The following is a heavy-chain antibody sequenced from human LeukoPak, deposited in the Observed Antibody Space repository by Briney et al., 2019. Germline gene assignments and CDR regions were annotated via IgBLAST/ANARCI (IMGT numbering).Heavy chain of an antibody. D-gene: IGHD2/OR15-2a*01. J-gene: IGHJ4*02. V-gene: IGHV4-34*01. Sequence: SETLSLTCAVYGGSFSGYYWSWIRQPPGKGLEWIGEINHSGSTNYNPSLKSRVTISVDTSKNQFSLKLSSVTAADTAVYYCARRGYYYGHLDYWGQGTLVTVSS. CDR2: INHSGST. CDR3: ARRGYYYGHLDY. CDR1: GGSFSGYY.